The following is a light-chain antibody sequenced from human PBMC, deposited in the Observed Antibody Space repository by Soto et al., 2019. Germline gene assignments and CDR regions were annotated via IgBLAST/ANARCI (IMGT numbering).Light chain of an antibody. V-gene: IGKV3-11*01. Sequence: EIVLTQSPATLSLSPGEGTTLSCRASQSVSSYLAWYRQKPGQAPRLLIYDASNRATGIPARLSGSGSGTDFTLTISSLEPEDFAVYYCQQRSNWPRTFGGGTK. J-gene: IGKJ4*01. CDR3: QQRSNWPRT. CDR2: DAS. CDR1: QSVSSY.